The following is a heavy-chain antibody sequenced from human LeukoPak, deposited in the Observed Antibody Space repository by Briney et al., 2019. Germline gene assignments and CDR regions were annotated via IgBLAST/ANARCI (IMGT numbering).Heavy chain of an antibody. Sequence: SQTLSLTCAVSGGSISSGGYSWSWIRQPPGKGLEWTGYIYHSGSTYYNPSLKSRVTISVDRSKNQFSLKLSSVTAADTAVYYCARGDGPATEPSAFDIWGQGTMVTVSS. D-gene: IGHD2-2*01. V-gene: IGHV4-30-2*01. CDR2: IYHSGST. J-gene: IGHJ3*02. CDR1: GGSISSGGYS. CDR3: ARGDGPATEPSAFDI.